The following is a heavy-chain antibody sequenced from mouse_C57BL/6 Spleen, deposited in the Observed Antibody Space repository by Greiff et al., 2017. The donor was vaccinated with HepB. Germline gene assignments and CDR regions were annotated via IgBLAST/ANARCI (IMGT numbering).Heavy chain of an antibody. J-gene: IGHJ4*01. CDR2: INPSNGGT. CDR3: ARSGDGYLYAMDY. Sequence: VQLQQPGTELVKPGASVKLSCKASGYTFTSYWMHWVKQRPGQGLEWIGNINPSNGGTNYNEKFKSKAKLTVDKSSSTAYMQLSSLTSEDSAVYYCARSGDGYLYAMDYWGQGTSVTVSS. V-gene: IGHV1-53*01. CDR1: GYTFTSYW. D-gene: IGHD2-3*01.